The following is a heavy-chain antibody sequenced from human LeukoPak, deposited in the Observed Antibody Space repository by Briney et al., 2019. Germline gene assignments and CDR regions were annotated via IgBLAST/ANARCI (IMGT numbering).Heavy chain of an antibody. Sequence: ASVKVSCKASGYTFTSYGISWVRQAPGQGLEWMGWISAYNGNTNYAQKLQGRVTMTTDTSTSTAYMELRRLRSDDTAVYYCARAYYYDSSGYYLDYWGQGTLVTVSS. CDR3: ARAYYYDSSGYYLDY. V-gene: IGHV1-18*01. D-gene: IGHD3-22*01. CDR2: ISAYNGNT. J-gene: IGHJ4*02. CDR1: GYTFTSYG.